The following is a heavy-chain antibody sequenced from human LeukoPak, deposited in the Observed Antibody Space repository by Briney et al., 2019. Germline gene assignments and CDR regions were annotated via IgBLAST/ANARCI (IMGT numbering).Heavy chain of an antibody. J-gene: IGHJ4*02. CDR1: GGSISSYY. V-gene: IGHV4-59*08. D-gene: IGHD3-22*01. Sequence: SETLSLTCTVSGGSISSYYWSWIRQPPGKGLEWIGYIYHNENTRSTNFNPSLKSRVTISIDSSKNQFSLKLSSVTAADTAVYYCARHDSSGYYHFDYWGQGTLVTVSS. CDR2: IYHNENTRST. CDR3: ARHDSSGYYHFDY.